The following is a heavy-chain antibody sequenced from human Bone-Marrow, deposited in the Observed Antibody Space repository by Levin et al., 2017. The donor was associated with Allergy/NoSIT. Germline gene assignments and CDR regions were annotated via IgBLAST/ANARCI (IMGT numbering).Heavy chain of an antibody. V-gene: IGHV4-59*01. Sequence: NASESLSLTCTVSGGSISTYYWGWIRQPPGKGLEWIGYTFDSGSTKYNPSLKSRVTISADTSKNQFSLMLRSVTAADTAVYYCARAGPFCSGGSCSSGIFDYWGQGTLVTVSS. CDR3: ARAGPFCSGGSCSSGIFDY. D-gene: IGHD2-15*01. J-gene: IGHJ4*02. CDR1: GGSISTYY. CDR2: TFDSGST.